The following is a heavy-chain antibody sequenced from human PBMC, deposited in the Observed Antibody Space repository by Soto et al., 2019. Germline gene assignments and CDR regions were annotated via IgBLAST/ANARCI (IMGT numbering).Heavy chain of an antibody. CDR3: ARAALGYCSSTSCSNWFDP. D-gene: IGHD2-2*01. J-gene: IGHJ5*02. Sequence: SETLSLTCAVYGGSFSGYYWSWIRQPPGKGLKWIGEINHSGSTNYNPSLKSRVTISVDTPKNQFSLKLSSVTAADTAVYYCARAALGYCSSTSCSNWFDPWGQGTLVTVSS. V-gene: IGHV4-34*01. CDR1: GGSFSGYY. CDR2: INHSGST.